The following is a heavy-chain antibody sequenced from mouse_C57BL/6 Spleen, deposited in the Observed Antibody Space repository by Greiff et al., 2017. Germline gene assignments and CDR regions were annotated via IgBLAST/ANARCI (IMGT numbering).Heavy chain of an antibody. D-gene: IGHD1-1*01. CDR2: IYPGSGNT. V-gene: IGHV1-76*01. CDR3: ARPVVAHYYAMDY. CDR1: GYTFTDYY. Sequence: VQLVESGAELVRPGASVKLSCKASGYTFTDYYINWVKQRPGQGLEWIARIYPGSGNTYYNEKFKGKATLTAEKSSSTAYMQLSSLTSEDSAVYFCARPVVAHYYAMDYWGQGTSVTVSS. J-gene: IGHJ4*01.